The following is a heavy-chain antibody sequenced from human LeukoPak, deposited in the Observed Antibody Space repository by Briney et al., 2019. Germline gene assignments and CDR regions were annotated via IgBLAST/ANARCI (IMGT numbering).Heavy chain of an antibody. V-gene: IGHV1-18*01. D-gene: IGHD1-14*01. J-gene: IGHJ1*01. CDR1: GCTFTDFG. Sequence: ASVKVSCKASGCTFTDFGFIWVRQAPGRGLEWMGWVSTYNGDTDYAKKFQDRVTMTTESSTQTTFMELRNLRSDDTAVYYCATAESMALYFLYWGQGTLVSVSS. CDR3: ATAESMALYFLY. CDR2: VSTYNGDT.